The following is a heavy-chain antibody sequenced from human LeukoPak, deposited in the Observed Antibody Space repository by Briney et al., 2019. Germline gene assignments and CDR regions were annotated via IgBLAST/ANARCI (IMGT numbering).Heavy chain of an antibody. V-gene: IGHV3-53*01. CDR1: GFTFSSYS. CDR2: IYSGDST. J-gene: IGHJ4*02. D-gene: IGHD6-6*01. Sequence: GGSLRLSCAASGFTFSSYSMTWVRQAPGKGLEWVSVIYSGDSTYYADSVKGRFTISRDNSKNTLYLQMNSLGAEDTAVYYCAREDSSSNYFDYWGQGTLVTVSS. CDR3: AREDSSSNYFDY.